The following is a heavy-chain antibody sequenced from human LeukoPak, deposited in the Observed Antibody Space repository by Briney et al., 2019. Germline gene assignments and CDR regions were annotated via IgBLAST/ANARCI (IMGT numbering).Heavy chain of an antibody. CDR2: VYHSGSN. D-gene: IGHD3-3*01. J-gene: IGHJ4*02. CDR3: ARDYDFWSGYANGFDY. CDR1: GFTFSNYW. V-gene: IGHV4-38-2*02. Sequence: GSLRLSCAASGFTFSNYWMIWVRQAPGKGLEWIGSVYHSGSNYYNPSLKSRVTISVDTSKNQFSLKLSSVTAADTAVYYCARDYDFWSGYANGFDYWGQGTLVTVSS.